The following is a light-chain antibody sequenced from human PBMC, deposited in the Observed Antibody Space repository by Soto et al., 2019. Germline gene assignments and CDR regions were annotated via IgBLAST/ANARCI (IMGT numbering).Light chain of an antibody. CDR1: QSVSTY. CDR2: DAS. J-gene: IGKJ1*01. V-gene: IGKV3-11*01. Sequence: EIVLTQSPATLSLSPGQRATLSCRASQSVSTYLAWYQQKPGQAPRLLIYDASTRATGIPARFSGSGSGTVFTLTISGLEPEDFAVYYCQQRSNWPPTWLFGQGTKVEIK. CDR3: QQRSNWPPTWL.